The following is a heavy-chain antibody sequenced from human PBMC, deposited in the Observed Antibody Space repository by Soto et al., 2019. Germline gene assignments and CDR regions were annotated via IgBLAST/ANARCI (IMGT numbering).Heavy chain of an antibody. J-gene: IGHJ6*02. D-gene: IGHD6-6*01. Sequence: PGGSLRLSCAASGFTFSSYAMHWVRQAPGKGLEWVAVISYDGSNKYYADSVKGRFTISRDNSKNTLYLQMNSLRAEDTAVYYCAREVSIAAPRHGMDVWGQGTTVTVSS. CDR3: AREVSIAAPRHGMDV. V-gene: IGHV3-30-3*01. CDR2: ISYDGSNK. CDR1: GFTFSSYA.